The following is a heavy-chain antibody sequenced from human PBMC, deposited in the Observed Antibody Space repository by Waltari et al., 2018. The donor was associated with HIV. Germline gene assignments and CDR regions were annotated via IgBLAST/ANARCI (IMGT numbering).Heavy chain of an antibody. D-gene: IGHD3-22*01. V-gene: IGHV4-39*07. CDR1: GGSISSSSYY. Sequence: QLQLQESGPGLVKPSETLSLTCTVPGGSISSSSYYWGWIRQPPAKGLEWIGSIYYSGSTYYNPSLKSRVTISVDTSKNQFSLKLRSVTAADTAVFYCARGTYYYDSSGLLRNYYYGIDVWGQGTTVTVSS. CDR2: IYYSGST. J-gene: IGHJ6*02. CDR3: ARGTYYYDSSGLLRNYYYGIDV.